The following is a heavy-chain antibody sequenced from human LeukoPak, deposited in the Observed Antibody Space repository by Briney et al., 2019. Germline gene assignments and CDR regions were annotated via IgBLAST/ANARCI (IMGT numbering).Heavy chain of an antibody. Sequence: GESLKISCKGSGYRFTSYWIGWVRQMPGKGLEWMGIIYPGDSDTRYSPSFQGQVTISADKSISTAYLQWSSLKASDTATYYCARRPIDISAWTIDYWGQGTLVTVSS. CDR3: ARRPIDISAWTIDY. CDR1: GYRFTSYW. J-gene: IGHJ4*02. V-gene: IGHV5-51*01. D-gene: IGHD6-25*01. CDR2: IYPGDSDT.